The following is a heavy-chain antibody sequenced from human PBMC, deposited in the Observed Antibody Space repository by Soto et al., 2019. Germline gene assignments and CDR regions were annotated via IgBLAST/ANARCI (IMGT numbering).Heavy chain of an antibody. J-gene: IGHJ6*02. D-gene: IGHD3-3*01. CDR2: INPNSGGT. Sequence: QVQLVQSGAEVKKPGASVKVSCKASGYTFTGYYMHWVRQAPGQGLEWMGWINPNSGGTNYAQKFQGWVTMTRDTSISTAYMELSRLRSDDTAVYYCARGGSGVGFWYYYYGMDVWGQGTTVTVSS. CDR1: GYTFTGYY. V-gene: IGHV1-2*04. CDR3: ARGGSGVGFWYYYYGMDV.